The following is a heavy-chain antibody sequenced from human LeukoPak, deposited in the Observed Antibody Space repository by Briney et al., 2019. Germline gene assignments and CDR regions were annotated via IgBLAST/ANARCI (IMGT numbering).Heavy chain of an antibody. CDR2: INPNSGGT. D-gene: IGHD6-13*01. CDR1: GYTFTGYY. Sequence: ASVKISCKASGYTFTGYYMHWVRQAPGQGLEWMGWINPNSGGTNYAQKFQGRVTMTRDTSISTAYMELSRLRSDDTAVYYCAREDRDSSSWNYFDYWGQGTLVTVSS. CDR3: AREDRDSSSWNYFDY. J-gene: IGHJ4*02. V-gene: IGHV1-2*02.